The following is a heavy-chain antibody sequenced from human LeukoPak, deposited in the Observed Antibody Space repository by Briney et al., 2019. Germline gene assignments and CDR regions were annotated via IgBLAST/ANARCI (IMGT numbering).Heavy chain of an antibody. CDR2: ISGSGGST. CDR3: ASPPSDSSGYQYYFDY. V-gene: IGHV3-23*01. J-gene: IGHJ4*02. D-gene: IGHD3-22*01. Sequence: PGGSLRLSCAASGFTFSSYAMSWVRQAPGKGLEWVSGISGSGGSTYYADSVKGRFTISRDNSKNTLYLQMNSLGAEDTAVYYCASPPSDSSGYQYYFDYWGQGTLVTVSS. CDR1: GFTFSSYA.